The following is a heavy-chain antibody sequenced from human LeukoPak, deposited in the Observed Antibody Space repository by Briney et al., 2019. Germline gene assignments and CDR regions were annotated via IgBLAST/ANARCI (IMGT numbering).Heavy chain of an antibody. CDR2: IYYSGST. Sequence: SETLSLTCTVSGGSIRSSIYYWGWIRQPPGKGLEWIGSIYYSGSTYYNASLKSRGTISVDTSKNQFSLKLNSVTAADTAVYFCARRVVAVAGTGYFDYWGQGTLVTVSS. CDR1: GGSIRSSIYY. D-gene: IGHD6-19*01. J-gene: IGHJ4*02. CDR3: ARRVVAVAGTGYFDY. V-gene: IGHV4-39*01.